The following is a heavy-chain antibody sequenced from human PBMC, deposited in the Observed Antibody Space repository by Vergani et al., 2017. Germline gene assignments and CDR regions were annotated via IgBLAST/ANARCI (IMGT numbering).Heavy chain of an antibody. D-gene: IGHD3-9*01. CDR2: IYYSGST. CDR3: ARHYDILTGYHYXFDY. CDR1: GGSVSSGSYY. J-gene: IGHJ4*02. Sequence: QVQLQESGPGLVKPSETLSLTCTVSGGSVSSGSYYWSWIRQPAGKGLEWIGYIYYSGSTNYNPSLKSRVTISVDTSKNQFSLKLSSVTAADTAVYYCARHYDILTGYHYXFDYWGQGTLVTVSS. V-gene: IGHV4-61*10.